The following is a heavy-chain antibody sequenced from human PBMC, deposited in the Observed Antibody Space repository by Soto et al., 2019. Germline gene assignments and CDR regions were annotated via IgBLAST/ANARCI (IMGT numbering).Heavy chain of an antibody. CDR2: IHPSGST. CDR3: ARGGNTAIAYYYYGMGV. D-gene: IGHD5-18*01. Sequence: PSETLSLTCAVYGESCSGYYCSWTRQPPGKGLEWIGEIHPSGSTYFNPSLQTRVTMSLDTSKNQFSLKLSSVTAADTAVYYCARGGNTAIAYYYYGMGVWGQGTTVTVSS. J-gene: IGHJ6*02. CDR1: GESCSGYY. V-gene: IGHV4-34*01.